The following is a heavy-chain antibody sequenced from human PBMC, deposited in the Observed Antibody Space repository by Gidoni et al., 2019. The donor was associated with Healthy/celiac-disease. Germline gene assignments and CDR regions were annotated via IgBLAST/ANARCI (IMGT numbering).Heavy chain of an antibody. Sequence: ESLRISCKGSGYSFTSYWISWVRQLPGKGLEWMGRIDPSDSYTNYSPSFQGHVTISADKSISTAYLQWSSLKASDTAMYYCARQSIAAAGYNDAFDIWGQGTMVTVSS. CDR3: ARQSIAAAGYNDAFDI. CDR2: IDPSDSYT. D-gene: IGHD6-13*01. V-gene: IGHV5-10-1*01. J-gene: IGHJ3*02. CDR1: GYSFTSYW.